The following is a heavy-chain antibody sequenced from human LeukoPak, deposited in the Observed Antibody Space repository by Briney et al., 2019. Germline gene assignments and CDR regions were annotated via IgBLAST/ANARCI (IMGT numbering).Heavy chain of an antibody. CDR1: GFTFSRHW. Sequence: PGGSLRLSCVVSGFTFSRHWMRWVRQAPGKGLVWVSHINGDGSSTNYADSVRGRSTISRDSAKNTLYLQMNSLRAEDTAVYYCARDGVPAAADYWGQGTVVTVSS. CDR2: INGDGSST. D-gene: IGHD2-2*01. CDR3: ARDGVPAAADY. V-gene: IGHV3-74*01. J-gene: IGHJ4*02.